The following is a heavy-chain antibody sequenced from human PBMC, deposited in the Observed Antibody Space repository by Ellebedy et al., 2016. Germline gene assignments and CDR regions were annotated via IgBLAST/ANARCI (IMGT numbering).Heavy chain of an antibody. V-gene: IGHV4-59*01. D-gene: IGHD3-10*01. CDR1: GGSISRYY. CDR3: ARIGGVSFGERPIDY. CDR2: IYSTGTT. Sequence: SETLSLTCIVSGGSISRYYWSWIRQPPGRGLEWIGNIYSTGTTNYNPSLQSRVTISPDTSTTQFSLRLTSVTAADTAVDYCARIGGVSFGERPIDYWGQGTLVTVSS. J-gene: IGHJ4*02.